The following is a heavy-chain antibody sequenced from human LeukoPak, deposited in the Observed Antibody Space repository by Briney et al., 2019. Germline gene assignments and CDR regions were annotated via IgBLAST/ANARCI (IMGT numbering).Heavy chain of an antibody. V-gene: IGHV1-2*06. D-gene: IGHD1-26*01. CDR2: INPNSGDT. J-gene: IGHJ5*02. Sequence: ASVKVSCKASGYTFTAYYIHWVRQAPGQGLEWMGRINPNSGDTNYAQKFQGRVTMTRDTSISTAYMELSRLRSEDTAVYYCARDREWELLGWFDPWGQGTLVTVSS. CDR3: ARDREWELLGWFDP. CDR1: GYTFTAYY.